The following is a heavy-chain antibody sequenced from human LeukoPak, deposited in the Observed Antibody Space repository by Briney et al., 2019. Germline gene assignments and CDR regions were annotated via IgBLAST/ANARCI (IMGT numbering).Heavy chain of an antibody. D-gene: IGHD4-17*01. CDR1: GGSINSRSYY. Sequence: SETLSLTCTVYGGSINSRSYYWGWIRQPPGKGLEWIGSVYYGGTTYYNPSLKSRVTISEDTSKNQFSLKLSSVTAADTAVYYCAGRATTVTTGYYYYYMDVWGKGTTVTVSS. V-gene: IGHV4-39*01. J-gene: IGHJ6*03. CDR3: AGRATTVTTGYYYYYMDV. CDR2: VYYGGTT.